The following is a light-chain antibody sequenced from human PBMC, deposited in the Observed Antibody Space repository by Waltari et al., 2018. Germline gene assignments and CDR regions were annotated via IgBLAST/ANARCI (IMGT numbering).Light chain of an antibody. V-gene: IGLV3-25*03. Sequence: SYELTQPRSVSVSPGQTARITCSGDALPRQYSFCYQQRSGQAPVLVIYKDTERPSGIPERFSGSSAGTRVTLTISGVQAQDEADYYCQSTDNSGTYVVFGGGTKLTVL. CDR2: KDT. CDR1: ALPRQY. J-gene: IGLJ2*01. CDR3: QSTDNSGTYVV.